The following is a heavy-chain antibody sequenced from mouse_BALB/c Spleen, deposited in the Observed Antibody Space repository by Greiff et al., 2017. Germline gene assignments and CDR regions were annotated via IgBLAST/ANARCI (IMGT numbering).Heavy chain of an antibody. D-gene: IGHD1-2*01. CDR1: GFNIKDYY. J-gene: IGHJ2*01. Sequence: VQLKESGAELVRSGASVKLSCTASGFNIKDYYMHWVKQRPEQGLEWIGWIDPENGDTEYAPKFQGKATMTADTSSNTAYLQLSSLTSEDTAVYYCNAGLRLRCDYWGQGTTLTVSS. CDR2: IDPENGDT. V-gene: IGHV14-4*02. CDR3: NAGLRLRCDY.